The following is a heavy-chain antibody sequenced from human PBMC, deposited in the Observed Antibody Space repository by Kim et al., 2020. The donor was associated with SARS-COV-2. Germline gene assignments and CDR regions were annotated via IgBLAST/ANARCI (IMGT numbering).Heavy chain of an antibody. Sequence: GGSLRLSCAASGFTFSSYDMHWVRQARGGGLEWVSSIGTAGATYYSGSIKGRFTISREDAKNSLYLQMNSLRAGDTAVYYCARGGYYGSGPLGYWGQGTLVTVSS. D-gene: IGHD3-10*01. CDR2: IGTAGAT. V-gene: IGHV3-13*01. CDR1: GFTFSSYD. CDR3: ARGGYYGSGPLGY. J-gene: IGHJ4*02.